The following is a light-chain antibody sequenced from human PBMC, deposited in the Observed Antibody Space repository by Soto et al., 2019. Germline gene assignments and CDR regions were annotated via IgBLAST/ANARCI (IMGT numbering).Light chain of an antibody. CDR1: QGISSY. V-gene: IGKV1-39*01. J-gene: IGKJ5*01. Sequence: DIQLTQSPSSLSASVGDRVTITCRVSQGISSYLNWYRQKPGKAPNLLIYVASSLQSEVPSRFSGSGSGTDFTLTITSLQPEDFATYYCQQSYGTPITFGQGTRLEI. CDR2: VAS. CDR3: QQSYGTPIT.